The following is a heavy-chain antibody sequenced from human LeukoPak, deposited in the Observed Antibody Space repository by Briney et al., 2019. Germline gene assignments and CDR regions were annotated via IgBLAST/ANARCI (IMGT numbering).Heavy chain of an antibody. V-gene: IGHV3-23*01. CDR2: ISGSGGST. Sequence: GGSLRLSYAASGFTFSSYAMSWVRQAPGKGLEWVSAISGSGGSTYYADSVKGRFTISRDNSKNTLYLQMNSLRAEDTAVYYCAKSQSSVQLERQNWFDPWGQGTLVTVSS. D-gene: IGHD1-1*01. CDR1: GFTFSSYA. CDR3: AKSQSSVQLERQNWFDP. J-gene: IGHJ5*02.